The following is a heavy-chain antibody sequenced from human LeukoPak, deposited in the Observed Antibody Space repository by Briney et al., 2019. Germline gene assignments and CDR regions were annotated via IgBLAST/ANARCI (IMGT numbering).Heavy chain of an antibody. CDR2: ISAYNGNT. CDR1: GYTFTSYY. V-gene: IGHV1-18*04. D-gene: IGHD4-17*01. J-gene: IGHJ4*02. CDR3: AREVGYGDYFDY. Sequence: ASVKVSCKASGYTFTSYYMHWVRQAPGQGLEWMGWISAYNGNTNYAQKLQGRVTMTTDTSTSTAYMELRSLRSDDTAVYYCAREVGYGDYFDYWGQGTLVTVSS.